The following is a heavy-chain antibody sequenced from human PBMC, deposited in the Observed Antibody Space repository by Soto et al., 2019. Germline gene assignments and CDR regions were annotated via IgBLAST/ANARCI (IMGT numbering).Heavy chain of an antibody. CDR2: IIKDGSER. V-gene: IGHV3-7*03. CDR3: ARDWGGLGY. CDR1: GFTFSNYW. Sequence: GSLRLSCAASGFTFSNYWITWVRQAPGKGLEWVANIIKDGSERSYVDSVKGRFIISRDNAKNSLYLEMNSPRVEDTAVYYCARDWGGLGYWGQGTLVTVSS. J-gene: IGHJ4*02. D-gene: IGHD3-10*01.